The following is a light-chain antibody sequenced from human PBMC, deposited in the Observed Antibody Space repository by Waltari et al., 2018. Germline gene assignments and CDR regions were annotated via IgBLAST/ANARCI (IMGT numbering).Light chain of an antibody. J-gene: IGKJ2*03. V-gene: IGKV1-5*03. CDR3: QPYNTYSS. CDR1: QSLSNY. Sequence: DIQMTQSPSTLSASVGHTITNTCRASQSLSNYLAGYQQKPGKAPKVLIYKASSSGSGVPSRLSGSGSGTGCTLTISSLQPDDFATYYCQPYNTYSSFGQGTKLAIK. CDR2: KAS.